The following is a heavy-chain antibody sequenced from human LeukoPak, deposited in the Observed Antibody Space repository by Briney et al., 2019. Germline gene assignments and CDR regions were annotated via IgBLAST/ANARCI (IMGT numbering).Heavy chain of an antibody. V-gene: IGHV1-2*02. Sequence: ASVKVSCKASGYTFTGYYKHWVRQAPGQGLEWMGWINPNSGGTNYAQKFQGRVTMTRDTSISTAYKELSRLRSDDTAVYYCARELPMVRGLDNYGMDVWGQGTTVTVSS. D-gene: IGHD3-10*01. CDR2: INPNSGGT. CDR3: ARELPMVRGLDNYGMDV. CDR1: GYTFTGYY. J-gene: IGHJ6*02.